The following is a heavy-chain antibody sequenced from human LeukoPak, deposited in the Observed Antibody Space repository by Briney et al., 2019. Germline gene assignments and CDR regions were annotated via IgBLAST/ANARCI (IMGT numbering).Heavy chain of an antibody. V-gene: IGHV4-59*01. CDR2: IYYSGST. J-gene: IGHJ3*02. CDR1: GGSISSYY. Sequence: ASETLSLTCTVSGGSISSYYWSWIRQPPGKGLEWIGYIYYSGSTNYNPSLKSRVTISVDTSKNQFSLKLSSVTAADTAVYYCASSYYDSSGIYAFDIWGQGTMVTVSS. CDR3: ASSYYDSSGIYAFDI. D-gene: IGHD3-22*01.